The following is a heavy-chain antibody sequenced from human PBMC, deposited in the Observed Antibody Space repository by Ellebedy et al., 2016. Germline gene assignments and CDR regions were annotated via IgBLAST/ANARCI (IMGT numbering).Heavy chain of an antibody. V-gene: IGHV4-59*01. CDR3: ARGLPTTVYDY. J-gene: IGHJ4*02. CDR2: IYYSGST. D-gene: IGHD4-11*01. CDR1: GGSISSYY. Sequence: SETLSLTXTVSGGSISSYYWSWIRQPPGKGLEWIGYIYYSGSTNYNPSLKSRVTISVDTSKNQFSLKLSSVTAADTAVYYCARGLPTTVYDYWGQGSLVTVSS.